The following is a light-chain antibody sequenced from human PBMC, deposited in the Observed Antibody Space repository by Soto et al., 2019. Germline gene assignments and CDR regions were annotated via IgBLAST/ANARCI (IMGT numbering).Light chain of an antibody. CDR2: DAS. CDR3: QQRSNWPIT. CDR1: QNVTSTY. V-gene: IGKV3-11*01. Sequence: VLPQSPGTLSLSPGERASLSCRASQNVTSTYLAWYQQKPGQAPRLLIYDASNRATGIPARFSGSGSGTDFTLTISSLEPEDFAVYYCQQRSNWPITFGQGTRLEIK. J-gene: IGKJ5*01.